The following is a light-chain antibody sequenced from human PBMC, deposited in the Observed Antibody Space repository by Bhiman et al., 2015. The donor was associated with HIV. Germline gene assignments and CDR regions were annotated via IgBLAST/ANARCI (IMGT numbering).Light chain of an antibody. J-gene: IGLJ2*01. V-gene: IGLV1-50*01. CDR2: GNN. CDR3: AAWDDSLNGLVV. CDR1: SSNIGARHD. Sequence: QSVLTQPPSVSGAPGQRITVSCTGTSSNIGARHDVHWYQQLPGRPPKLLIFGNNNRPSGVPDRFSGSKSGTSASLAISGLQAEDEADYYCAAWDDSLNGLVVFGGGTKLTVL.